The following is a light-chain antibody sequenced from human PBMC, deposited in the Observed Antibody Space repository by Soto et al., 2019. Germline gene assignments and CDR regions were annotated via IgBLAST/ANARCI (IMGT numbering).Light chain of an antibody. CDR1: QSVNNNY. V-gene: IGKV3-20*01. CDR3: HQYGSAPFT. Sequence: EIVLTQSPGTLSLSPGERAALSCRASQSVNNNYLAWYQQKPGQTPSLIIYGASSRATDFPARFSGSGSGTDFTLIISRLEPEDFAVYYCHQYGSAPFTFGPGTKVDIK. J-gene: IGKJ3*01. CDR2: GAS.